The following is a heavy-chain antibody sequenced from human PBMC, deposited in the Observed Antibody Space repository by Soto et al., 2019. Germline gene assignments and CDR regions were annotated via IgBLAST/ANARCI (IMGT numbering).Heavy chain of an antibody. CDR3: ARLVGNSWLDH. CDR1: VDSVSSNSAV. CDR2: TYYRSIWQT. J-gene: IGHJ5*02. V-gene: IGHV6-1*01. D-gene: IGHD6-6*01. Sequence: SQTRSLTCAISVDSVSSNSAVWNWIRQSPSRGLEWLGRTYYRSIWQTEYAVSVKSRMTINPDASKNQFSLQLNSVTPEDTAMYYCARLVGNSWLDHWGQGTLVTVSS.